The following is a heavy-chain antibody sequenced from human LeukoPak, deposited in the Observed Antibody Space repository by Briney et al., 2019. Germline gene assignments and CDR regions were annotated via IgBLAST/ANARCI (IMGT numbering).Heavy chain of an antibody. Sequence: GGSLRLSCAASGFTFSSYAMSWVRQAPGKGLEWVSAISGSDGSTYYADSVKGRFTISRDNSKNTLYLQMNSLRAEDTAVYYCAKGGYSSSWYEWHYYGMDVWGQGTTVTVSS. CDR3: AKGGYSSSWYEWHYYGMDV. D-gene: IGHD6-13*01. J-gene: IGHJ6*02. V-gene: IGHV3-23*01. CDR1: GFTFSSYA. CDR2: ISGSDGST.